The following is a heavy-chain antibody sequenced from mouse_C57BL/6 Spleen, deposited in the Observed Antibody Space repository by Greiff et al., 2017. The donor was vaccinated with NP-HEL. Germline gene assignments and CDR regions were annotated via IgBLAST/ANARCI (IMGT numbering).Heavy chain of an antibody. J-gene: IGHJ1*03. V-gene: IGHV1-18*01. CDR1: GYTFTDYN. Sequence: VQLKESGPELVKPGASVKIPCKASGYTFTDYNMDWVKQSHGKSLEWIGDINPNNGGTIYNQKFKGRATLTVDKSSSTAYMELRSLTSEDTAVYYCARSDYGYFDVWGTGTTVTVSS. CDR2: INPNNGGT. CDR3: ARSDYGYFDV.